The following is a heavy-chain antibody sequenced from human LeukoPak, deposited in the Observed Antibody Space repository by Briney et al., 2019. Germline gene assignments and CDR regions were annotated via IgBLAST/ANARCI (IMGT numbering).Heavy chain of an antibody. CDR2: ISTYNGDT. V-gene: IGHV1-18*01. CDR1: GYTFTSYG. J-gene: IGHJ4*02. CDR3: AREGLGELTLDY. D-gene: IGHD3-16*01. Sequence: ASVKVSCKASGYTFTSYGISWVRQAPGHGLGWMGWISTYNGDTNYAQKLQGRVTMTTDTSTNTAYMELRSLRSDDTAVYYCAREGLGELTLDYWGQGTLVTVSS.